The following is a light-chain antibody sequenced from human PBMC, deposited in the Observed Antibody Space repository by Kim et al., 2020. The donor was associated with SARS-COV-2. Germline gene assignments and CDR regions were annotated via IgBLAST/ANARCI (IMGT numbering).Light chain of an antibody. V-gene: IGLV3-19*01. CDR3: NSRDSSNNHLV. CDR2: GRN. CDR1: GLRSYY. J-gene: IGLJ3*02. Sequence: SSELTQDPAVSVALGQTVRVTCQGDGLRSYYASWYQQKPGQAPVLVIYGRNNRPSGIPDRFSGSSSGNTASLTITGAQAEDEAVYYCNSRDSSNNHLVFG.